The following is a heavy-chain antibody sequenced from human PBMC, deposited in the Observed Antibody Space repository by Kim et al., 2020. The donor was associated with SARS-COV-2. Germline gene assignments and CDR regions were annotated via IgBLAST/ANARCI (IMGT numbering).Heavy chain of an antibody. Sequence: FTISRDNSKNTLYLQMNSLRAEDTAVYYCARIEGEAAMAPYYYYYGMDVWGQGTTVTVSS. J-gene: IGHJ6*02. CDR3: ARIEGEAAMAPYYYYYGMDV. D-gene: IGHD5-18*01. V-gene: IGHV3-30*07.